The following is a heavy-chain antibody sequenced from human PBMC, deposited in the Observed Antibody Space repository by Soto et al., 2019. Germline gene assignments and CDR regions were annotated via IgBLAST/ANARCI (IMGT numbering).Heavy chain of an antibody. CDR2: SSYTGST. Sequence: SESLSRTFTVCGCSIVRYFCSWIRQSPGKGLEWIGYSSYTGSTTYNPSLKSRVTISIDTSKNQFSLKLSSLTAADTAVYYCAHFSDLEWFDPWGQGTLVTVSS. CDR3: AHFSDLEWFDP. D-gene: IGHD2-21*01. V-gene: IGHV4-59*01. J-gene: IGHJ5*02. CDR1: GCSIVRYF.